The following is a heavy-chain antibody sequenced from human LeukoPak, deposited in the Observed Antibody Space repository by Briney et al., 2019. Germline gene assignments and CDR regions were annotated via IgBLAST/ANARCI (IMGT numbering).Heavy chain of an antibody. CDR1: GYTFTGCY. J-gene: IGHJ5*02. CDR3: ARAMRAYYYDSSGYYEGWFDP. D-gene: IGHD3-22*01. V-gene: IGHV1-2*02. CDR2: INPNSGGT. Sequence: GASVKVSCKASGYTFTGCYMHWVRQAPGQGLEWMGWINPNSGGTNYAQKFQGRVTMTRDTSISTAYMELSRLRSDDTAVYYCARAMRAYYYDSSGYYEGWFDPWGQGTLVTVSS.